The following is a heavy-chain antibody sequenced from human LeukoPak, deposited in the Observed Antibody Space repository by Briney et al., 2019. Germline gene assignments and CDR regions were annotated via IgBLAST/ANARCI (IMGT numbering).Heavy chain of an antibody. Sequence: SETLSLTCTVSGGSISSGDYYWSWIRQPPGKGLEWIGYIYYSESTYYNPSLKSRVTISVDTSKNQFSLKLSSVTAADTAVCYCARGRKTWSRYYQLDYWGQGTLVTVSS. CDR3: ARGRKTWSRYYQLDY. V-gene: IGHV4-30-4*01. CDR1: GGSISSGDYY. CDR2: IYYSEST. D-gene: IGHD3-10*01. J-gene: IGHJ4*02.